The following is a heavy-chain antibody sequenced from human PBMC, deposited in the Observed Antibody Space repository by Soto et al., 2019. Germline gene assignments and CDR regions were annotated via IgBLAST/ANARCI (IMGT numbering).Heavy chain of an antibody. D-gene: IGHD5-18*01. Sequence: QVQLVQSGAEVKKAGSSVKVSCKASGGTFSSYAMNWVRQAPGQGLEWMGGIIPMFGTADYEQKFQARVTITADESTSTAYMELSSLTSEDTAVYYCARPVLMDTGVRYYYGMDVWGQGTTVTVSS. V-gene: IGHV1-69*01. CDR3: ARPVLMDTGVRYYYGMDV. CDR2: IIPMFGTA. CDR1: GGTFSSYA. J-gene: IGHJ6*02.